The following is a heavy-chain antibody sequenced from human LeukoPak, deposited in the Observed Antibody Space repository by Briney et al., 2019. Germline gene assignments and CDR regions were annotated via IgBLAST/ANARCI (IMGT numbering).Heavy chain of an antibody. D-gene: IGHD6-19*01. CDR2: IRYDGSNK. V-gene: IGHV3-30*02. Sequence: PGGSLRLSCAASGFTFSSYGMHWVRQAPGKGLEWVAFIRYDGSNKYYADSVKGRFTISRDNSKNTLYLQMSSLKASDTAMYYCARHVFGSGWQTGFDYWGQGTLVTVSS. J-gene: IGHJ4*02. CDR1: GFTFSSYG. CDR3: ARHVFGSGWQTGFDY.